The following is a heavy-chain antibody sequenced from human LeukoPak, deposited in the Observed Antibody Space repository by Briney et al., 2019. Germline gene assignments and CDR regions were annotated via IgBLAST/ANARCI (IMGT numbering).Heavy chain of an antibody. CDR3: ARFGYVAAVDV. J-gene: IGHJ4*02. CDR2: INPAGSET. CDR1: GFSFSAYW. D-gene: IGHD2-15*01. Sequence: RAGGSLRLSCAASGFSFSAYWMTWVRQAPGTGLEWVANINPAGSETYYVDPVKGRFSISRDNAKNLVYLQMNSPRAEDTAVYHCARFGYVAAVDVWGQGTPVTVSS. V-gene: IGHV3-7*01.